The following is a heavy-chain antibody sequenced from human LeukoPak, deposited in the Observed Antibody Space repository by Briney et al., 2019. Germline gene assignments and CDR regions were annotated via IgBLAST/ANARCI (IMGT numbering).Heavy chain of an antibody. CDR3: ARDAYGDPNYYYYYMDV. Sequence: GGSLRLSCAASGFTFSSYSMNWVRQAPGKGPEWVSYISSSSSTIYYADSVKGRFTISRDNAKNSLYLQMNSLRAEDTAVYYCARDAYGDPNYYYYYMDVWGKGTTVTVSS. V-gene: IGHV3-48*01. CDR2: ISSSSSTI. CDR1: GFTFSSYS. D-gene: IGHD4-17*01. J-gene: IGHJ6*03.